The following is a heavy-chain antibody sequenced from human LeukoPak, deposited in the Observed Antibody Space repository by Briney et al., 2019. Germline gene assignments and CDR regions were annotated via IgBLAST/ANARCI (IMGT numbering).Heavy chain of an antibody. J-gene: IGHJ4*02. V-gene: IGHV3-21*01. D-gene: IGHD6-13*01. Sequence: GALRLSCAASRFTFRRYSMKWGRPAPGKGVEWVSSISSSSSYIYYADSVKGRFTISRDNAKNSLYLQMNSLRAEDTAVYYCARDWSSTPDYWGQGTLVTVSS. CDR2: ISSSSSYI. CDR3: ARDWSSTPDY. CDR1: RFTFRRYS.